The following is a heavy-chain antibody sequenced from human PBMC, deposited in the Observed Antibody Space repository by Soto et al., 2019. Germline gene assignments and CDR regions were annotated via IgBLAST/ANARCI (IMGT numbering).Heavy chain of an antibody. D-gene: IGHD3-22*01. J-gene: IGHJ1*01. V-gene: IGHV3-30*14. Sequence: GGSLRLSCAPSGFTFSNYAMHWVRQAPGRGLEWVAVISYGGSSKYYADSVKGRFTISRDNSKNTLYLQMNSLRAEDTAVYYCARDRVESGYPEYFQHWGQGTLVTVSS. CDR1: GFTFSNYA. CDR2: ISYGGSSK. CDR3: ARDRVESGYPEYFQH.